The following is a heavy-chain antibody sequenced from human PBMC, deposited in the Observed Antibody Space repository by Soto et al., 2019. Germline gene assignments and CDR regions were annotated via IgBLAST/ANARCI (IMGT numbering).Heavy chain of an antibody. CDR1: GFTFSSYA. Sequence: GGSLRLSCAASGFTFSSYAMSWVRQAPGKGLEWVSAISGSGGSTYYADSVKGRFTISRDNSKNTLYLQMNSLRAEDTAVYYGAKVNLGMGYLDYWGKGTLVTVSS. CDR3: AKVNLGMGYLDY. CDR2: ISGSGGST. V-gene: IGHV3-23*01. J-gene: IGHJ4*02. D-gene: IGHD7-27*01.